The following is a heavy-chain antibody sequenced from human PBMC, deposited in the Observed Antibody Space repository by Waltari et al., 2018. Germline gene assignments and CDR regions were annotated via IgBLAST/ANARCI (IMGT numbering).Heavy chain of an antibody. D-gene: IGHD1-1*01. V-gene: IGHV4-59*01. CDR2: IDYSGST. CDR1: DDSFNDYY. CDR3: ARDEATRYFDS. Sequence: QVQLQESGPGLVKPSETLSLTCTISDDSFNDYYWCWIRKPPGKGLEWLGYIDYSGSTDSSPSFKSRVTMSIDTSKNQFSLNLSSVSAADTAVYYCARDEATRYFDSWGQGTLVTVSS. J-gene: IGHJ4*02.